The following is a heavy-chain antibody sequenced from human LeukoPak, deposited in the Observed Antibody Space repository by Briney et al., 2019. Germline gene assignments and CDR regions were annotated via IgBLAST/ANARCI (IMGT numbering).Heavy chain of an antibody. Sequence: GGSLRLSCGASGFTFGDYGINWVRQAPGKGLEWVSGINWNGGSTGYADSVKGRFNISRDNAKNSVYLQMNSLRAEDTALYYCAREGYGDRCVDVWGKGTTVTVS. D-gene: IGHD5-12*01. CDR3: AREGYGDRCVDV. J-gene: IGHJ6*03. V-gene: IGHV3-20*04. CDR1: GFTFGDYG. CDR2: INWNGGST.